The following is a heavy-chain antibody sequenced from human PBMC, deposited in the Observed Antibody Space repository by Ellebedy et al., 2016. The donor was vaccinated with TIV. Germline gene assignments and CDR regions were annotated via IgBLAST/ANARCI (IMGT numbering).Heavy chain of an antibody. CDR3: ARDRDSISCFDC. J-gene: IGHJ4*02. Sequence: AASVKVSCKASGYTFTSYSIHWVRQAPGQRMEWMGWINAGNGNTEYSQTFQDRVTFTRDTSASTAYMELSSLRSEDRAVYYCARDRDSISCFDCWGQGTLVAVSS. CDR2: INAGNGNT. V-gene: IGHV1-3*01. CDR1: GYTFTSYS. D-gene: IGHD2-2*01.